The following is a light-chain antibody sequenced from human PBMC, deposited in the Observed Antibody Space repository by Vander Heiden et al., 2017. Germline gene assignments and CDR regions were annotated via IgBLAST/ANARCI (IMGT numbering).Light chain of an antibody. Sequence: QSALTQPPSAAGSPGPPVTTYCTRTSSDVGGYNYVSWYQQHPGKAPKLMIYEVSKRPSGVPDRFSGSKSGNTASLAVSGLQAEDEADYYCSSYGGSNNLYVFGTGTKVTVL. V-gene: IGLV2-8*01. CDR1: SSDVGGYNY. CDR2: EVS. J-gene: IGLJ1*01. CDR3: SSYGGSNNLYV.